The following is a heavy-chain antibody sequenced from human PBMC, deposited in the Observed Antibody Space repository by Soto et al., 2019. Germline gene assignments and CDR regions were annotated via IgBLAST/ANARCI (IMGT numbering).Heavy chain of an antibody. V-gene: IGHV3-23*01. Sequence: QPGGSLRLSCAASGFTFSNYAMSWVRQAPGKGLEWVSTMRGGGSSTYYADSVKGRFTISRDNSKNTLNLQMNSLRAEDMAVYYCATSLSLAGYSSGNFDNWGQGTLVTVSS. D-gene: IGHD5-18*01. J-gene: IGHJ4*02. CDR1: GFTFSNYA. CDR3: ATSLSLAGYSSGNFDN. CDR2: MRGGGSST.